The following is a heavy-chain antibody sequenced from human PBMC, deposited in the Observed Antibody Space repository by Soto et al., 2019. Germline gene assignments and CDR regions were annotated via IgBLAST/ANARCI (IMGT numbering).Heavy chain of an antibody. CDR3: ARVHGDLSYDYYGMDV. J-gene: IGHJ6*02. Sequence: GGSLSLSCAASGFTFSSYSMNWVRQAPGKGLEWVSSISSSSSYIYYADSVKGRFTISRDNAKNSLYLQMNSLRAEDTDVYYCARVHGDLSYDYYGMDVWGQGTTVTVSS. V-gene: IGHV3-21*01. D-gene: IGHD4-17*01. CDR2: ISSSSSYI. CDR1: GFTFSSYS.